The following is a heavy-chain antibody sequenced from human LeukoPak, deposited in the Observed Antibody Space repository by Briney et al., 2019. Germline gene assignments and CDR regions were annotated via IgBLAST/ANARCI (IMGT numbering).Heavy chain of an antibody. V-gene: IGHV3-48*03. J-gene: IGHJ4*02. D-gene: IGHD3-3*01. CDR2: ISSSGSTI. CDR3: AREVDFWSGFQGYFEY. CDR1: GFTFSSYE. Sequence: GGSLRLSCAASGFTFSSYEMNWVRQAPGKGLEWVSYISSSGSTIYYADSVKGRFTISRDNAKNSLYLQMNSLRAGDTAVYYCAREVDFWSGFQGYFEYWGQGTLLTVSS.